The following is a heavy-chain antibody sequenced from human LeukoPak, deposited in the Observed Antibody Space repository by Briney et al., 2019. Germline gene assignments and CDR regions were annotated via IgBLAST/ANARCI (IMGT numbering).Heavy chain of an antibody. Sequence: GGSLRLSCTGSGFTFSNYVMSWVRQAPGKGLEWVSAMSGSGGSTFYADSVKGRFTISRDNSKNTLYLQMNSLRAEDTAVYYCARDSSTSLRTYYYYYGMDVWGQGTTVTVSS. D-gene: IGHD2-2*01. V-gene: IGHV3-23*01. CDR1: GFTFSNYV. CDR3: ARDSSTSLRTYYYYYGMDV. CDR2: MSGSGGST. J-gene: IGHJ6*02.